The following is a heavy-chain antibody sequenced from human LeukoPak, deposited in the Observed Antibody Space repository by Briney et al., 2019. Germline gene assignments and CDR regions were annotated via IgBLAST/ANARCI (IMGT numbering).Heavy chain of an antibody. D-gene: IGHD3-22*01. CDR3: AKHCYDSSGTPRYFDY. V-gene: IGHV3-23*01. CDR2: IGGTNGRT. Sequence: PGGSLRLSCAASGFTFSSYAMSWVRQAPGKGLEWVSAIGGTNGRTYYADSVKGRFTISRDNSKNTLFLQMNSLRDEDTAVYYCAKHCYDSSGTPRYFDYWGQGTLVTVSS. CDR1: GFTFSSYA. J-gene: IGHJ4*02.